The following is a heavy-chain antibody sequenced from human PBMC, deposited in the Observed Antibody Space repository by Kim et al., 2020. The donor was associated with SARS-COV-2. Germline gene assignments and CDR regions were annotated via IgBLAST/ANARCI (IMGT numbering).Heavy chain of an antibody. Sequence: GGSLRLSCAASGFTFINYWMHWVRQAPGKGLVWVSRINGDGSTTSYADSVKGRFTISRDNAKNTLYLQMNSLRVEDTALYYCVRRYYDSSGYYYFDNWGQGTRSPSPQ. CDR2: INGDGSTT. D-gene: IGHD3-22*01. CDR1: GFTFINYW. J-gene: IGHJ4*02. V-gene: IGHV3-74*01. CDR3: VRRYYDSSGYYYFDN.